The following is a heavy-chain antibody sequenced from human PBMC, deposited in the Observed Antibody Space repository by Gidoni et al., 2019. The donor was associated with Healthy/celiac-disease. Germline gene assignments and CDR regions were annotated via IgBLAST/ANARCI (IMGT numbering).Heavy chain of an antibody. CDR1: GFTFSSYG. J-gene: IGHJ6*02. Sequence: QVQLVESGGGVVQPGRSLRLSCAASGFTFSSYGMHWVRQAPGPGLEWVAVISYDGSNKYYADSVKGRFTISRDNSKNTLYLQMNSLRAEDTAVYYCAKEVSGRGGELRYFDWFPYYYYYGMDVWGQGTTVTVSS. D-gene: IGHD3-9*01. CDR3: AKEVSGRGGELRYFDWFPYYYYYGMDV. V-gene: IGHV3-30*18. CDR2: ISYDGSNK.